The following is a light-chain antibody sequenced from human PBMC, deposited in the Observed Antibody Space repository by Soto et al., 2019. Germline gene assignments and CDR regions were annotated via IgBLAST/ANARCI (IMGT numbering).Light chain of an antibody. J-gene: IGKJ1*01. CDR3: LQHDTYPRT. Sequence: DIQMTQSPSTLSGSVGDRVTITCRASQTITSWLAWYQQKPGKAPKLLIYKASALKSGVPSRFSGSGSGTEFPLTITSLQPEDFATYYCLQHDTYPRTFGQGTKVDI. CDR2: KAS. CDR1: QTITSW. V-gene: IGKV1-5*03.